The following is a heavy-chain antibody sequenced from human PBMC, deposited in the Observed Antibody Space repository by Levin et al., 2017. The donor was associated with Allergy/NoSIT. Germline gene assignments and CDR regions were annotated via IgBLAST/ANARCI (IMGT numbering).Heavy chain of an antibody. CDR2: IYSGGTT. D-gene: IGHD3-3*01. V-gene: IGHV3-53*01. CDR3: ARASGAKYYFDY. J-gene: IGHJ4*02. Sequence: PGGSLRLSCAASGFTVSTNYMSWVRQAPGKGLEWVSVIYSGGTTYYADSVKGRFTISRDNSKNTLYLQMNSLRAEDTAVYYCARASGAKYYFDYWGQGTLVTVSS. CDR1: GFTVSTNY.